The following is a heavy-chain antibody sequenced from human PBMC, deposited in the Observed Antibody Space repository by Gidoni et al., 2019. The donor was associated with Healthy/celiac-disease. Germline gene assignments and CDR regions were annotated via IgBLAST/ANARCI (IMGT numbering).Heavy chain of an antibody. J-gene: IGHJ4*02. D-gene: IGHD3-22*01. CDR2: ISYDGSNK. CDR1: GFTFSSYA. V-gene: IGHV3-30-3*01. CDR3: ARDEGYYDSSGVVDY. Sequence: QVQLVESGGGVVQPGRSLRLTCAASGFTFSSYAMHWVRQAPGKGMEWVAVISYDGSNKYYADSVKGRFTISRDNSKNTLYLQMNSLRAEDTAVYYCARDEGYYDSSGVVDYWGQGTLVTVSS.